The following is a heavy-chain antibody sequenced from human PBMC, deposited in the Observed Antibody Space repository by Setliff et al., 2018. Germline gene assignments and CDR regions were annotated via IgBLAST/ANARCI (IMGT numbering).Heavy chain of an antibody. CDR1: GASIRNNYY. CDR3: ARAHTWSLPNDNSGYPGWFDP. CDR2: IFYNGMA. J-gene: IGHJ5*02. D-gene: IGHD3-22*01. Sequence: ASETLSLTCAVSGASIRNNYYWGWIRQSPGTGLGWIGSIFYNGMAYYNPSLKSRVTMSVDTSKNQFSLSLTSVTAADTAVYYCARAHTWSLPNDNSGYPGWFDPWGQGTLVTVSS. V-gene: IGHV4-39*01.